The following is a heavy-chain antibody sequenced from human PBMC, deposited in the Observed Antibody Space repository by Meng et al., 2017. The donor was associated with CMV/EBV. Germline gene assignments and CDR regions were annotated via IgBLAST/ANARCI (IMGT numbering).Heavy chain of an antibody. CDR3: ARVANGDNFFDY. J-gene: IGHJ4*01. CDR2: ISSSGSTT. Sequence: GESLKISCAASGFIFTRYEMTWVRQAPGQGLEWVSYISSSGSTTYYADSVKGRFTMSRDDTKNSLSLQMDSLRDEDTATYYCARVANGDNFFDYWGQGTVVTVSS. V-gene: IGHV3-48*03. CDR1: GFIFTRYE.